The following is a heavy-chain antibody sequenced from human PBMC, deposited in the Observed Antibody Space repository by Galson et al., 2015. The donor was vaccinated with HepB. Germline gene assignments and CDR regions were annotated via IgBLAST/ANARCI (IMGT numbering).Heavy chain of an antibody. V-gene: IGHV3-23*01. D-gene: IGHD3-22*01. CDR1: GFTFSSYA. CDR3: AKEYYYDSSAYYYGYFQH. Sequence: SLRLSCAASGFTFSSYAMSWVRQAPGKGLEWVSAISGSGGSTYYADSVKGRFTISRDNSKNTLYLQMNSLRAEDTAVYYCAKEYYYDSSAYYYGYFQHWGQGTLVTVSS. J-gene: IGHJ1*01. CDR2: ISGSGGST.